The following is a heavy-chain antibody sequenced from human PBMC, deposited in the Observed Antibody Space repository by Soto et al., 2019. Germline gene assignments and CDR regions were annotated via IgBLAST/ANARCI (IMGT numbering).Heavy chain of an antibody. CDR1: GGSISSGGYY. CDR2: IHHSGST. V-gene: IGHV4-31*03. Sequence: QVQLQESGPGLVKASQTLSLTCNVSGGSISSGGYYWTWIRQHPGKGLEWIGNIHHSGSTFYNPSLKSRVSISVDTSKNQFSRKLSSVTPADPAVYFCVRGVLSWGQGTLVTVSS. J-gene: IGHJ1*01. CDR3: VRGVLS. D-gene: IGHD3-10*01.